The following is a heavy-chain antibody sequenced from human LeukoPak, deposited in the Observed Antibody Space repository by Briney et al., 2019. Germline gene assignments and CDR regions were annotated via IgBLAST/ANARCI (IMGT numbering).Heavy chain of an antibody. Sequence: SQTLSLTCAISGDSVSSNSAAWNWIRQSPSRGLEWLGRTYYRSKWYNDYAVSVKSRITINPDTSKNQFSLQLNSVTPEDTAVYYCARATGTKVDWGNWFDPWAREPWSPSPQ. CDR1: GDSVSSNSAA. CDR2: TYYRSKWYN. V-gene: IGHV6-1*01. D-gene: IGHD1-7*01. J-gene: IGHJ5*02. CDR3: ARATGTKVDWGNWFDP.